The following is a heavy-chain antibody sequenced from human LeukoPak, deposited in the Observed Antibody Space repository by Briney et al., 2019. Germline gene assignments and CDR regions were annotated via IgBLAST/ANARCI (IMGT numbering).Heavy chain of an antibody. CDR1: GFTFSSYG. D-gene: IGHD3-10*01. V-gene: IGHV3-30*18. CDR2: ISYDGSNK. CDR3: AKERGLLWFGDPESAFDI. Sequence: GGSLRLSCAASGFTFSSYGMHWVRQAPGKGLEWVAVISYDGSNKYYADSVKGRFTISRDNSKNTLYLQMNSLRAEDTAVYYCAKERGLLWFGDPESAFDIWGQGTMVTVSS. J-gene: IGHJ3*02.